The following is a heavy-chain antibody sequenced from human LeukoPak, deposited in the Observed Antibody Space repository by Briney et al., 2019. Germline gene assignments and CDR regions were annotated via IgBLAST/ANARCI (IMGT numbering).Heavy chain of an antibody. CDR3: ARDGRNCSSGSCYCEY. Sequence: GGSLRLSCAASGFTFSSYSMNWVRQAPGKGLEWASYISSSSSTIYYAGSVKGRFTISRDNAKNSLYLQMHGLRDEDTAVYYCARDGRNCSSGSCYCEYWGQGTLVTVSS. J-gene: IGHJ4*02. CDR1: GFTFSSYS. CDR2: ISSSSSTI. D-gene: IGHD2-15*01. V-gene: IGHV3-48*02.